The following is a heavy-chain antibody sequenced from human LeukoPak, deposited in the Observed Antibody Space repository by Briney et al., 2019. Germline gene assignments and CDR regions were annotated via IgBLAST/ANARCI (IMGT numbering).Heavy chain of an antibody. J-gene: IGHJ4*02. CDR2: ISSGSSYI. D-gene: IGHD4-23*01. Sequence: GGSLRLSCAASGFTFSSYSMNWVRQAPGKGLEWVSSISSGSSYIYYADSVKGRFTISRDNAKNSLYLQMNSLRAEDTAVYYCAGDKDYGDKRLLDYWGQGTLVAVSS. V-gene: IGHV3-21*01. CDR3: AGDKDYGDKRLLDY. CDR1: GFTFSSYS.